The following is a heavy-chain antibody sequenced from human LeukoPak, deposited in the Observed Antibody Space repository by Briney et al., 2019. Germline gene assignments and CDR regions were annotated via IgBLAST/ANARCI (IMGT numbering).Heavy chain of an antibody. V-gene: IGHV4-34*01. CDR1: GGSFSGYY. Sequence: PSETLSLTCAVYGGSFSGYYWSWIREPPGKGLEWIGEINHSGSTNYNPSLKSRVTISVDTSKNQFSLKLSSVTAADTAVYYCARRGVYYGSGSYFPNRALNFDYWGQGTLVTVSS. CDR2: INHSGST. J-gene: IGHJ4*02. D-gene: IGHD3-10*01. CDR3: ARRGVYYGSGSYFPNRALNFDY.